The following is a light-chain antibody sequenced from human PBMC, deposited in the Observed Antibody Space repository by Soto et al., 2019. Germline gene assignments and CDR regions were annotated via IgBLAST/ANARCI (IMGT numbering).Light chain of an antibody. J-gene: IGLJ1*01. CDR1: SSDVGGYSY. Sequence: QSALTQPHSVSGSPGQSVTISCTGTSSDVGGYSYVFWYQQHPGKAPELIIYDVTERPSGVPDRFSGSKSGNTASLTISGLQAEDEADYYCCSYTGSYSYVFGIGTKVTVL. V-gene: IGLV2-11*01. CDR2: DVT. CDR3: CSYTGSYSYV.